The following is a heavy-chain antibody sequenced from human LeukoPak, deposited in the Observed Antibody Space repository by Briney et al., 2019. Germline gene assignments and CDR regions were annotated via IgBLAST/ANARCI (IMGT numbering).Heavy chain of an antibody. CDR3: ARFVRGTASNFDY. CDR2: IYYSGST. D-gene: IGHD1-14*01. CDR1: GGSISSSSYY. V-gene: IGHV4-39*01. J-gene: IGHJ4*02. Sequence: PSETLSLTCTVSGGSISSSSYYWGWIRQPPGKGLEWIGTIYYSGSTYYNPSLKSRVTISVDTSKNQFSLKLSSVTAADTAVYYCARFVRGTASNFDYWGQGTLVTVSS.